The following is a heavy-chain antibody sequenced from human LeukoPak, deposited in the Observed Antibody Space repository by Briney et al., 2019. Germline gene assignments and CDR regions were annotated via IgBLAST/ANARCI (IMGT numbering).Heavy chain of an antibody. D-gene: IGHD2-15*01. Sequence: SETLSLTCSVSGASITSSRHYWGWIRQPPGKGLEWIGHIYYNDNTYRNPSLKSRASLSRDTSKNQFSLTLTSVTAADTAFYFCARLVIGRLGSSYGDSWGQGTLVTVSS. J-gene: IGHJ4*02. CDR2: IYYNDNT. V-gene: IGHV4-39*01. CDR1: GASITSSRHY. CDR3: ARLVIGRLGSSYGDS.